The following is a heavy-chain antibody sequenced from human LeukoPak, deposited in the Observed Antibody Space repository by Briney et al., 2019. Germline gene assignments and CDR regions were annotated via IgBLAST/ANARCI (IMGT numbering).Heavy chain of an antibody. D-gene: IGHD3-10*01. CDR2: IYHSGDT. J-gene: IGHJ6*02. CDR3: ARRTRWVGESITYYGVDV. V-gene: IGHV4-4*02. CDR1: GDSISSNNW. Sequence: SETLSLTCAVSGDSISSNNWWTWFRQPPGKGLEWIGEIYHSGDTNYNPSLKSRVTTSVDKSKNQFSLQLSSVTAADTAVYFCARRTRWVGESITYYGVDVWGQGTTVTVSS.